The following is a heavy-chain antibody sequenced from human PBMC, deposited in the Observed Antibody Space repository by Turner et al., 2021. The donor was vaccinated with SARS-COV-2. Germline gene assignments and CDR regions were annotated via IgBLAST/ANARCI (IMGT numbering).Heavy chain of an antibody. CDR2: IWYDGSNK. CDR3: ARPIPSYSSGWYGCYFDY. CDR1: GFPFGSYD. D-gene: IGHD6-19*01. V-gene: IGHV3-33*01. J-gene: IGHJ4*02. Sequence: QVRLVESGGGWVHPGRSLRPPCPAPGFPFGSYDRHWVRQDPGKGLEWVACIWYDGSNKYYADSVKGRFTISRDSSKNTLYLQMNSLRAEDTAVYYCARPIPSYSSGWYGCYFDYWGQGTLVTVSS.